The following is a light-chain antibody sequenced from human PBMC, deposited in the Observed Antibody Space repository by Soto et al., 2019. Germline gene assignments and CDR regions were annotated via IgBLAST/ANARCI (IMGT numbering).Light chain of an antibody. V-gene: IGKV3-20*01. Sequence: DIVLTQSTGTLSLSPGERATLSCMASQSVSNNYLAWYQQKPGQAPRLLIYGASNRATGIPDRFSGSGSGTDFTLTISRLEPEDFAVYYCQQYGSSGTFGQGTKVDIK. CDR2: GAS. CDR3: QQYGSSGT. CDR1: QSVSNNY. J-gene: IGKJ1*01.